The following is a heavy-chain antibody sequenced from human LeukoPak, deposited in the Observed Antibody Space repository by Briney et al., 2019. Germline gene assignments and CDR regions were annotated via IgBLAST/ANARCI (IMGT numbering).Heavy chain of an antibody. J-gene: IGHJ4*02. D-gene: IGHD3-3*01. Sequence: SETLSLTCTVSGGSISSYYWSWIRQPAGKGLEWTGRIYTSGSTNYNPSLKSRVTMSVDTSKNQFSLKLSSVTAADMAVYYCARLRFLEWSEDVYYFDYWGQGTLVTVSS. CDR3: ARLRFLEWSEDVYYFDY. CDR2: IYTSGST. V-gene: IGHV4-4*07. CDR1: GGSISSYY.